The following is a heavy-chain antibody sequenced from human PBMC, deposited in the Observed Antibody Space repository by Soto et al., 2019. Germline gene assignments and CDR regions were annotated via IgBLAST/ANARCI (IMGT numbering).Heavy chain of an antibody. CDR2: IDPSGRYI. J-gene: IGHJ5*02. Sequence: PACSLRLASASSGVTFRIHNMNGVCHAPGKGLEWVSTIDPSGRYIYYADSVKGRFTISRDNAKNSLYLQMSSLRAKDTALYYCARSLRGLSETYRNCFDPWGQGTRVTVSS. CDR3: ARSLRGLSETYRNCFDP. V-gene: IGHV3-21*01. CDR1: GVTFRIHN. D-gene: IGHD1-26*01.